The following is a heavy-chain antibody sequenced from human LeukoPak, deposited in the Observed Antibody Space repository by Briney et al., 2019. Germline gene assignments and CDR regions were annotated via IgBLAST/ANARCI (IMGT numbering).Heavy chain of an antibody. J-gene: IGHJ4*02. CDR2: ISGSGGST. D-gene: IGHD6-13*01. CDR1: GFTFSSYA. CDR3: AKDRGSSSWYVGDFDY. V-gene: IGHV3-23*01. Sequence: GGSLRLSCAASGFTFSSYAMSWVRQAPGKGLEWVSAISGSGGSTYYADSVKGRFTISRDNSKNTLYLQMNSLRAEDTAVYYCAKDRGSSSWYVGDFDYWGQGTLVTDSS.